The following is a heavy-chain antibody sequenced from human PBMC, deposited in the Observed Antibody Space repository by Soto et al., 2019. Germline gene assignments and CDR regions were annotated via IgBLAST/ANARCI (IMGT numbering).Heavy chain of an antibody. Sequence: ESGGGVVQPGRSLRLSCAASGFTFSSYGMHWVRQAPGKGLEWVAVISYDGSNKYYADSVKGRFTISRDNSKNTLYLQMNSLRAEDTAVYYCAKADIVVVVAALFDYWGQGTLVTVSS. CDR3: AKADIVVVVAALFDY. D-gene: IGHD2-15*01. V-gene: IGHV3-30*18. CDR1: GFTFSSYG. CDR2: ISYDGSNK. J-gene: IGHJ4*02.